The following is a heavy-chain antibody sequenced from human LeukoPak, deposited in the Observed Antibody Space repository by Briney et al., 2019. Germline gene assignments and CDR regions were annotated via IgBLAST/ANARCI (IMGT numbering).Heavy chain of an antibody. CDR1: GFTFSSYA. V-gene: IGHV3-23*01. J-gene: IGHJ4*02. CDR2: ISGSGGST. CDR3: AKGSTAAARNTPLDY. D-gene: IGHD6-13*01. Sequence: PGGSLRLSCAASGFTFSSYAMSWVRQAPGKGLEWVSAISGSGGSTYYADSVKGRFTISRDNAKNSLYLQMNSLRAEDTALYYCAKGSTAAARNTPLDYWGQGTLVTVSS.